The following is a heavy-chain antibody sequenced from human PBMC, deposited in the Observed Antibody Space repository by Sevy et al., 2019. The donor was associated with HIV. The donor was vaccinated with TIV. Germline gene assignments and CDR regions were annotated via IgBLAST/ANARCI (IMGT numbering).Heavy chain of an antibody. CDR3: AGVPFYVGAGPWRALDV. D-gene: IGHD3-10*01. CDR2: SFHGGRT. J-gene: IGHJ3*01. Sequence: SETLSLTCSVSGDSIDDYYWSWIRQPPGKGLEWLGYSFHGGRTGYNPSLKSRVTISVDTSMTQFSLSLRSVTVADTAGYYCAGVPFYVGAGPWRALDVWGQGTVVTVSS. V-gene: IGHV4-59*01. CDR1: GDSIDDYY.